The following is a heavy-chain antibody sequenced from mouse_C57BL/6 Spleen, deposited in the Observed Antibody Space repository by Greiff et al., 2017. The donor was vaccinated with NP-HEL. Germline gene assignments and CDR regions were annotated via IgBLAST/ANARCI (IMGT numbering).Heavy chain of an antibody. CDR3: ARRGGYGSSYEWYFDV. D-gene: IGHD1-1*01. CDR1: GYTFTSYD. Sequence: QVQLKQSGPELVKPGASVKLSCKASGYTFTSYDINWVKQRPGQGLEWIGWIYPRDGSTKYNEKFKGKATLTVDPSSSTAYMELHSLTAEDSAVYFCARRGGYGSSYEWYFDVWGTGTTVTVSS. V-gene: IGHV1-85*01. J-gene: IGHJ1*03. CDR2: IYPRDGST.